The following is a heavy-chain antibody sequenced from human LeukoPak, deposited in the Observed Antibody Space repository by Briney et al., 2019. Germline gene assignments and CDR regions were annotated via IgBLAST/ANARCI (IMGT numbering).Heavy chain of an antibody. CDR3: ARDGPQWELLGGPFDY. D-gene: IGHD1-26*01. J-gene: IGHJ4*02. CDR1: GFTFSSYA. V-gene: IGHV3-30-3*01. CDR2: ISYDGSNK. Sequence: PGGSLRLSCAASGFTFSSYAMHWVRQAPGKGLEWVAVISYDGSNKYYADSVKGRFTISRDNSKNTLYLQMNSLRAEDTAVYYCARDGPQWELLGGPFDYWGQGTLVTVSS.